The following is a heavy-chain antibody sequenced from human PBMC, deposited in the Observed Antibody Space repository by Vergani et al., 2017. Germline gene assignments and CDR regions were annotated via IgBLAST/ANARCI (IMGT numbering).Heavy chain of an antibody. Sequence: QVQLEESGGGVVQPGRSLRLSCEGSGFTLSSHAMHWVRQAPGKGLKWVAFIWYDGSKEYYADSVKGRFTISRDNSKNTLYLQMNNLRAADTAVYYCARSGYCAHGVCYMTYYYYMDVWGKGTAVTVSS. CDR2: IWYDGSKE. J-gene: IGHJ6*03. CDR1: GFTLSSHA. CDR3: ARSGYCAHGVCYMTYYYYMDV. D-gene: IGHD2-8*01. V-gene: IGHV3-33*01.